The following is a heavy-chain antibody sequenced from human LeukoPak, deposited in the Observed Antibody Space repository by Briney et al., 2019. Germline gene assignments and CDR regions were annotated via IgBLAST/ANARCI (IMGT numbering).Heavy chain of an antibody. CDR1: GYSFTSYW. D-gene: IGHD3-9*01. CDR2: IYPGDSDT. J-gene: IGHJ5*02. V-gene: IGHV5-51*01. CDR3: ARLHLDILTGYSKVGWFDP. Sequence: GESLKISCKGSGYSFTSYWIGWVRQMPGKGLEWMGIIYPGDSDTRYSPSFQGQVTISADKSISTAYLQWSSLKASDTAMYYCARLHLDILTGYSKVGWFDPWGQGTLVTVTS.